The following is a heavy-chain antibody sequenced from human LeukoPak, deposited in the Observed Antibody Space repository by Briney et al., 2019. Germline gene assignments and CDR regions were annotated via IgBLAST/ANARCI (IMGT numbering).Heavy chain of an antibody. CDR2: IYHSGST. V-gene: IGHV4-39*07. CDR3: ASEQWLGHPEGY. CDR1: GGSISSSSYY. J-gene: IGHJ4*02. D-gene: IGHD6-19*01. Sequence: SETLSLTCTVSGGSISSSSYYWGWIRQPPGKGLEWIGSIYHSGSTYYNPSLKSRVTISVDTSKNQFSLKLSSVTAADTAVYYCASEQWLGHPEGYWGQGTLVTVSS.